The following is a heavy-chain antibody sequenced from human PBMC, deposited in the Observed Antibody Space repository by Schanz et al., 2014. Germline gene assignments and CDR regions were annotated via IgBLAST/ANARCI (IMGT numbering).Heavy chain of an antibody. D-gene: IGHD3-10*01. CDR3: ARDTLWFGDINDAFDV. V-gene: IGHV3-33*01. Sequence: QVQLVESGGGVVQPGRSLRLSCATSGFTFSSYGMHWVRQAPGKGLEWVAVIWFDGNNKYYADSVKGRFTISRDNSKNTLYLQMNSLRAEDTAMYYCARDTLWFGDINDAFDVWGHGTMVTVS. J-gene: IGHJ3*01. CDR1: GFTFSSYG. CDR2: IWFDGNNK.